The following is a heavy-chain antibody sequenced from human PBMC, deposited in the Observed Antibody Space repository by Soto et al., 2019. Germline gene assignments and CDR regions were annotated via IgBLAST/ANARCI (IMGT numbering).Heavy chain of an antibody. Sequence: GGSLRLSCAASGFTFSSYAMSWVRQAPGKGLEWVSAISGSGGSTYYADSVKGRFTISRDNSKNTLYLQMNSLRAEDTAVYYCARTSLSRAYYDYIWGAPRGNYFDYWGQGTLVTVSS. CDR1: GFTFSSYA. D-gene: IGHD3-16*01. V-gene: IGHV3-23*01. CDR2: ISGSGGST. J-gene: IGHJ4*02. CDR3: ARTSLSRAYYDYIWGAPRGNYFDY.